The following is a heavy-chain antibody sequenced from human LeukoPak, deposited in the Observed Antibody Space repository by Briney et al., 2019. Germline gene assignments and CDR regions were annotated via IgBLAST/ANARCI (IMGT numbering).Heavy chain of an antibody. V-gene: IGHV1-2*06. Sequence: ASVKVSCKASGYTFTGYYMHWVRQAPGQGLEWMGRINPNSGGTNYAQKFQGRFTMTRDTSISTAYMELSRLRSDDTAVYYCARESTVTTFSLYYYYMDVWGKGTTVTVSS. D-gene: IGHD4-17*01. CDR2: INPNSGGT. J-gene: IGHJ6*03. CDR3: ARESTVTTFSLYYYYMDV. CDR1: GYTFTGYY.